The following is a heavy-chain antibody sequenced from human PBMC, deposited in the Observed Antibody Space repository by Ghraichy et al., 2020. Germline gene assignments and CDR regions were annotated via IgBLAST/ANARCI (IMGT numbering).Heavy chain of an antibody. J-gene: IGHJ4*02. CDR2: IYYSGST. V-gene: IGHV4-59*01. CDR1: GGSISSYY. CDR3: ARASQLYYYDSSGIDY. Sequence: SQTLSLTCTVSGGSISSYYWSWIRQPPGKGLEWIGYIYYSGSTNYNPSLKSRDTISVDTSKNQFSLKLSSVTAADTAVYYCARASQLYYYDSSGIDYWGQGTLVTVSS. D-gene: IGHD3-22*01.